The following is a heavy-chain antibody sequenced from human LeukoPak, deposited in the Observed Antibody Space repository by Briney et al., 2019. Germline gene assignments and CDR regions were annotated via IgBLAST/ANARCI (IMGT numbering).Heavy chain of an antibody. J-gene: IGHJ4*02. D-gene: IGHD1-26*01. CDR2: ISAYNGNT. CDR3: ARDPPLVGATARFGGY. V-gene: IGHV1-18*01. CDR1: GYTFTSYG. Sequence: ASVKVSCKASGYTFTSYGISWVRQAPGQGLEWMGWISAYNGNTNYAQKLQGRVTMTTDTSTSTAYMELRSLRSDDTAVYYCARDPPLVGATARFGGYWGQGTLVTVSS.